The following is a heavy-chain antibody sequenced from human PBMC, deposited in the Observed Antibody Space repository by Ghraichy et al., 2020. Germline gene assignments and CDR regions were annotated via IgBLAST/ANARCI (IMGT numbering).Heavy chain of an antibody. CDR3: TTRYY. V-gene: IGHV3-15*01. CDR2: IKSKTDGGTT. J-gene: IGHJ4*02. Sequence: IKSKTDGGTTDYAAPVKGRFTISRDDSKNTLYLQMNSLKTEDTAVYYFTTRYYWGQGTLVIVS.